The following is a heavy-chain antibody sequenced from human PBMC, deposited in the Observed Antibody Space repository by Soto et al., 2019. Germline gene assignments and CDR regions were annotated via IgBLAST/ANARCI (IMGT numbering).Heavy chain of an antibody. CDR3: ARGSAGDYYYYMDV. J-gene: IGHJ6*03. Sequence: ASVKVSCKASGYTFTGYYMHWVRQAPGQGLEWMGWINPNSGGTNYAQKFQGWVTMTRDTSISTAYMELSRLRSDDTAVYYCARGSAGDYYYYMDVWGKWTTVTVSS. CDR2: INPNSGGT. D-gene: IGHD1-26*01. V-gene: IGHV1-2*04. CDR1: GYTFTGYY.